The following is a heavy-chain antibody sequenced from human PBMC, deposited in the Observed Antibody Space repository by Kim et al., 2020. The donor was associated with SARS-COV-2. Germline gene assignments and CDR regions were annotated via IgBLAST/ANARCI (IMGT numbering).Heavy chain of an antibody. D-gene: IGHD3-10*01. V-gene: IGHV3-33*05. CDR3: ARDAVGFGFFDY. CDR1: GFTFSSYG. CDR2: ISYDGSNK. Sequence: GGSLRLSCAASGFTFSSYGMHWVRQAPGKGLEWVAVISYDGSNKYYADSVKGRFTISRDNSKNTLYLQMNSLRAEDTAVYYCARDAVGFGFFDYWGQGTL. J-gene: IGHJ4*02.